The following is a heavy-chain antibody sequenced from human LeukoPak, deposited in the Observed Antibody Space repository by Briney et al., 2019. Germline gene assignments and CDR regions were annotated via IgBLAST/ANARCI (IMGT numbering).Heavy chain of an antibody. Sequence: PGGSPRLSCAASGFTFDDYAMHWVRQAPGKGLEWVSGISWNSGSIGYADSVKGRFTISRDNAKNSLYLQMNSLRAEDTALYYCAKGYYYDSSGYYFYGLYDYWGQGTLVTVSS. D-gene: IGHD3-22*01. J-gene: IGHJ4*02. V-gene: IGHV3-9*01. CDR3: AKGYYYDSSGYYFYGLYDY. CDR2: ISWNSGSI. CDR1: GFTFDDYA.